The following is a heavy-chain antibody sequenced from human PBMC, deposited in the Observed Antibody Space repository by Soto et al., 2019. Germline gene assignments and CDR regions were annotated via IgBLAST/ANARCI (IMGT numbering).Heavy chain of an antibody. D-gene: IGHD1-26*01. CDR2: INPHGGST. J-gene: IGHJ4*02. Sequence: GVSVKVSCKAPEDTFTSYCLNWVRQAPGQGVEWMGVINPHGGSTKYAQKFQGRITMTRDTSRSTVYMELSSLRSDDTAVYYCARDLAKGGGSAGFDYWGQGTLVTVSS. CDR1: EDTFTSYC. CDR3: ARDLAKGGGSAGFDY. V-gene: IGHV1-46*01.